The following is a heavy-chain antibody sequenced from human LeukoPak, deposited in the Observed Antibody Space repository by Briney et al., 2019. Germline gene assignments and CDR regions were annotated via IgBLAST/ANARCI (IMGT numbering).Heavy chain of an antibody. D-gene: IGHD6-13*01. Sequence: GGSLRLSCTASGFTFSSFAMAWVRHAPGKGLECVSTISASLGTPYYSDSVKGRFTISRDNSKNTVSLEMNSLRAEDTAVYYCARGSVQAAAAGINPDYWGQGTLVTVSS. CDR2: ISASLGTP. CDR1: GFTFSSFA. CDR3: ARGSVQAAAAGINPDY. V-gene: IGHV3-23*01. J-gene: IGHJ4*02.